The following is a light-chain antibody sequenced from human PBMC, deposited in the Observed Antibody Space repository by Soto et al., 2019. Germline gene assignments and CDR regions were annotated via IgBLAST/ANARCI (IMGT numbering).Light chain of an antibody. J-gene: IGLJ2*01. CDR1: SSDVGASKY. CDR2: EVS. CDR3: SSYTNTLTVL. V-gene: IGLV2-14*01. Sequence: QSALTQPASVSGSPGQSITISCTGTSSDVGASKYVSWYQQHPGKAPRLMIYEVSNRPSGVSNRFSGSKSGNTASLTISGLQAEDEADYYCSSYTNTLTVLFGGGTKVTVL.